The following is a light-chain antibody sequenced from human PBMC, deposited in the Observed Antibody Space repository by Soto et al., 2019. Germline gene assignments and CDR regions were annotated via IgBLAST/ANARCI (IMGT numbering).Light chain of an antibody. J-gene: IGLJ1*01. CDR1: SSDAGGYNY. CDR2: DVS. CDR3: SSYTSSSTLYV. Sequence: QSALTQPASVSGSPGQSITISCTGTSSDAGGYNYVSWYQQHPGKAPKLMIFDVSNRPSGVSNRFSGSKSGSTASLTISGLQAEDEADYYCSSYTSSSTLYVFGTGTKVTVL. V-gene: IGLV2-14*01.